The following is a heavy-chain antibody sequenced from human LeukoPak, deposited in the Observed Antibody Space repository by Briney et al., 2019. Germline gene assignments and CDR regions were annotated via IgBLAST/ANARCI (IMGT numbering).Heavy chain of an antibody. J-gene: IGHJ4*02. Sequence: KPSETLSLTCTVSGGPSSSYYWSWIRQPPGKGLEWIGYIYYSGSTNYSPSLKSRVTISVDTSKNQFSLKLSSVTAADTAVYYCARHSRDGPEDYWGQGTLVTVSS. CDR3: ARHSRDGPEDY. D-gene: IGHD5-24*01. CDR2: IYYSGST. CDR1: GGPSSSYY. V-gene: IGHV4-59*08.